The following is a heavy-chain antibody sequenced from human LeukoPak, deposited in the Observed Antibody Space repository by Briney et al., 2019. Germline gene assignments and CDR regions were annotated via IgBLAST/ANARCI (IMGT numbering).Heavy chain of an antibody. V-gene: IGHV3-23*01. CDR3: AKIQWLAGHSSDY. J-gene: IGHJ4*02. CDR1: GFTFSSYA. Sequence: PGGSLRLSCAASGFTFSSYAMSWVRQAPGKGLEWVSAISGSGGSTYYADSAKGRFTISRDNSKNTLYLQMNSLRAEDTAVYYCAKIQWLAGHSSDYWGQGTLVTVSS. D-gene: IGHD6-19*01. CDR2: ISGSGGST.